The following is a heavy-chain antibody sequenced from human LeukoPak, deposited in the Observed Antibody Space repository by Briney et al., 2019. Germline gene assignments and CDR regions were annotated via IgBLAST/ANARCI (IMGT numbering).Heavy chain of an antibody. V-gene: IGHV1-18*01. CDR1: GYTFTSYG. Sequence: EASVKVSCKASGYTFTSYGISWVRQAPGQGLEWMGWISAYNGNTNYAQKLQGRVTMTTDTSTSTAYMELRSLRSDDTAVYYCARVGHDYGDYADPFSLHSTPYYFDYWGQGTLVTVSS. J-gene: IGHJ4*02. CDR2: ISAYNGNT. CDR3: ARVGHDYGDYADPFSLHSTPYYFDY. D-gene: IGHD4-17*01.